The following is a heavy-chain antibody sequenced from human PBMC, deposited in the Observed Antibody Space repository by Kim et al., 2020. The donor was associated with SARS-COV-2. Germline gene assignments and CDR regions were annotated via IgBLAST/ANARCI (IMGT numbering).Heavy chain of an antibody. CDR2: ISGSGGST. Sequence: GGSLRLSCAASGFTFSSYAMSWVRQAPGKGLEWVSAISGSGGSTYYADSVKGRFTISRDNSKNTLYLQMNSLRAEDTAVYYCAKDRWRYCSGGSCYWPFDYWGQGTLVTVSS. V-gene: IGHV3-23*01. D-gene: IGHD2-15*01. J-gene: IGHJ4*02. CDR3: AKDRWRYCSGGSCYWPFDY. CDR1: GFTFSSYA.